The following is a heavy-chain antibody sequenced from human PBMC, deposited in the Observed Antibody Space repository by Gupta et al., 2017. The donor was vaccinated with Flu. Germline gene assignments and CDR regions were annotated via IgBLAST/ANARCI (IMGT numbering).Heavy chain of an antibody. CDR1: NASLSGSY. J-gene: IGHJ5*02. V-gene: IGHV4-34*01. CDR2: IDHSGGT. Sequence: VQLQQWGAGLLKPSETLSLTCAVYNASLSGSYWSWIRQPPGQGTEWIGEIDHSGGTNYNPSLKSRVTMSVDTSKTQFSLNLYSVTAADTAIYYCTRLGGFTVGYNWFDPWGQGPLVTVSS. CDR3: TRLGGFTVGYNWFDP. D-gene: IGHD4-11*01.